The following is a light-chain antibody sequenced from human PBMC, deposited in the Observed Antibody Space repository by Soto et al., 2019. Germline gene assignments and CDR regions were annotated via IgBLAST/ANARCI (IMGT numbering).Light chain of an antibody. V-gene: IGKV2-28*01. J-gene: IGKJ3*01. CDR3: MQGVETPFT. CDR1: ESLLFTDGYNY. CDR2: LGS. Sequence: DIMMTQSPLSLPVTPGEAASISCRSSESLLFTDGYNYLDWYVQKPGQSPQLLIYLGSHRAPGVPDRFSVSGSGTDFTLKISRVEAEDVGFYYCMQGVETPFTFGPGTKVDIK.